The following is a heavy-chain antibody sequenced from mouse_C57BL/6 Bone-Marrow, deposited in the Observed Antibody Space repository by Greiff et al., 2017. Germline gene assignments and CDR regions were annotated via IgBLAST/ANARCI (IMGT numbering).Heavy chain of an antibody. Sequence: EVKVVESGGGLVKPGGSLKLSCAASGFTFSSYAMSWVRQTPEKRLEWVATISDGGSYTYYPDNVKGRFTISRDNAKNNLYLQMSHLKSEDTAMYYCARGGGYDVPWFAYWGQGTLVTVSA. CDR1: GFTFSSYA. CDR2: ISDGGSYT. J-gene: IGHJ3*01. D-gene: IGHD2-2*01. CDR3: ARGGGYDVPWFAY. V-gene: IGHV5-4*03.